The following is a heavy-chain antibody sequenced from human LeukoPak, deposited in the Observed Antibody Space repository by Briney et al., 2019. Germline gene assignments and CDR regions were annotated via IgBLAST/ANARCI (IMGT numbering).Heavy chain of an antibody. CDR2: INYSGST. D-gene: IGHD3-16*01. CDR3: ARDQGFGDWFDP. J-gene: IGHJ5*02. Sequence: SETLSLTCTVSGGSISSYYWSWIRQPPGKGLEWIGYINYSGSTNYNPSLKSRVTISVDTSKNQFSLKLSSVTAADTAVYYCARDQGFGDWFDPWGQGTLVTVSS. V-gene: IGHV4-59*01. CDR1: GGSISSYY.